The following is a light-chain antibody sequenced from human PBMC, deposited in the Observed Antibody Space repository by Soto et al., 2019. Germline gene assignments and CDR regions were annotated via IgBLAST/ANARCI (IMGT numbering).Light chain of an antibody. CDR1: QSVREN. V-gene: IGKV3-15*01. CDR2: RAS. CDR3: QHYNFWTHT. J-gene: IGKJ5*01. Sequence: ILLTQSPDTLAVSPGDGSTLSCRASQSVRENLDWYQQKNGKAPRLLIYRASTRATGVPARLSGSGYGTELTITISSMQFEDVSVYFCQHYNFWTHTFGQGTGLEIK.